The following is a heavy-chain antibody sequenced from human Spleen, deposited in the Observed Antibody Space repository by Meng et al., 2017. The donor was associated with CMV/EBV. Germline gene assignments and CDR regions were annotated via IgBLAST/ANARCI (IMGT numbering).Heavy chain of an antibody. CDR1: GFTFSSYS. D-gene: IGHD4-17*01. CDR2: TRSNGRHT. CDR3: ARERSDDYGDFLDY. J-gene: IGHJ4*02. V-gene: IGHV3-21*06. Sequence: GESLKISCAASGFTFSSYSMNWVRQAPGKGLEWVSHTRSNGRHTNYADSAKGRFTISRDNAKNALYLQMESLRVDDTAVYYCARERSDDYGDFLDYWGQGTLVTVSS.